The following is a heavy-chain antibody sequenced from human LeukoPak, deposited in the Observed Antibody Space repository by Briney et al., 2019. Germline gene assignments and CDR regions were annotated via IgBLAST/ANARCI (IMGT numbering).Heavy chain of an antibody. CDR1: GVSISSGSYY. Sequence: SETLSLTCTVSGVSISSGSYYWSWIRQPAGKGLEWIGRIYTSGSTNYNPSLKSRVTISVDTSKNQFSLKLSSVTAADTAVYYCARYCSSTSCLSGIDPWGQGTLVTVSS. D-gene: IGHD2-2*01. CDR2: IYTSGST. CDR3: ARYCSSTSCLSGIDP. J-gene: IGHJ5*02. V-gene: IGHV4-61*02.